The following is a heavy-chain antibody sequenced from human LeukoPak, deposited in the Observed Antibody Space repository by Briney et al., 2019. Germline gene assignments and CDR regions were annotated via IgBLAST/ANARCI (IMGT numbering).Heavy chain of an antibody. Sequence: GGSLRLSCAASGFSVSSRINYMSWVRQAPGMGLQWVSVIYGVGSTYYADSVEGRFTFSRDISKNTVYLQMNSLRPEDTAVYYCAWDSSGYYAHFDYWGQGTLVTVSS. CDR1: GFSVSSRINY. CDR3: AWDSSGYYAHFDY. D-gene: IGHD3-22*01. J-gene: IGHJ4*02. V-gene: IGHV3-53*03. CDR2: IYGVGST.